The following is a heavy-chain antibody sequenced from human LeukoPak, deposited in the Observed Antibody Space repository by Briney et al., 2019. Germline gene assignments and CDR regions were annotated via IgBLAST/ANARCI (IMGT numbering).Heavy chain of an antibody. CDR1: GGSFSPYY. D-gene: IGHD2-15*01. J-gene: IGHJ4*02. CDR2: INHSGST. Sequence: PSETLSLTCAVWGGSFSPYYWSWIRQPPGKGLEWIGEINHSGSTNYNPSLKSRVTISVDTSKNQFSLRLSTVTAADTAVYFCARVGYYCSGDRYVDFWGQGTLVTVSS. CDR3: ARVGYYCSGDRYVDF. V-gene: IGHV4-34*01.